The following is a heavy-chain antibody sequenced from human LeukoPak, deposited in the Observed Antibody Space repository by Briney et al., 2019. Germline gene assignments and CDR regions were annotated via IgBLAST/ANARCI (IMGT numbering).Heavy chain of an antibody. CDR1: GFTFSSYW. Sequence: GGSPRLSCAASGFTFSSYWMSWVRQAPGKGLEWVANIKQDGSEKYYVDSVKGRFTISRDNAKNSLYLQMNNLRAEDTAVYYCARGQTPYCGGDCYSYYYYMDVWGKGTTVTVSS. V-gene: IGHV3-7*01. D-gene: IGHD2-21*01. CDR3: ARGQTPYCGGDCYSYYYYMDV. J-gene: IGHJ6*03. CDR2: IKQDGSEK.